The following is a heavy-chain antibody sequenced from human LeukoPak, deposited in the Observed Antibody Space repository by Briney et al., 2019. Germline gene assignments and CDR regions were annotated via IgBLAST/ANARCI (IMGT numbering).Heavy chain of an antibody. CDR2: ISSNGGST. J-gene: IGHJ4*02. CDR3: VGRYCSNTSCPYYFDY. D-gene: IGHD2-2*01. V-gene: IGHV3-64D*06. CDR1: GFTFSSYA. Sequence: GGSLRLSCSASGFTFSSYAMHWVRQAPGKGLEYVSAISSNGGSTYYADSVKGRFTISRDNSKNTLYLQMSSLRAEDTAVYYCVGRYCSNTSCPYYFDYWGQGTLVTVSS.